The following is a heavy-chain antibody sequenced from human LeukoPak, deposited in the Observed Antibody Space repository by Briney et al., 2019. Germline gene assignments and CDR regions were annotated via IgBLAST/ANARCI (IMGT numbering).Heavy chain of an antibody. CDR1: GGTFSSSA. D-gene: IGHD3-3*01. CDR3: AKHGGITIFGVAQPGGAFDI. V-gene: IGHV1-69*04. CDR2: IIPVLNMV. Sequence: GSSVKVSCKSSGGTFSSSAISWVRQAPGQGLEWMGRIIPVLNMVDYAQKFQGRATITADTSTHTAFMELRSLRSEDTAVYYCAKHGGITIFGVAQPGGAFDIWGQGTMVTVSS. J-gene: IGHJ3*02.